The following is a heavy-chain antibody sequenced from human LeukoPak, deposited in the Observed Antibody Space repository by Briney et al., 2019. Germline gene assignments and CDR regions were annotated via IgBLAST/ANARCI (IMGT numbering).Heavy chain of an antibody. V-gene: IGHV3-53*01. CDR3: ARGGGSFYGMDV. CDR1: GFTVSSNF. Sequence: PGGSLRLSCAASGFTVSSNFMSWVRQAPGEGLEWVSVIYSGGNTYYADSVKGRFTISRDSPKNALYLQMNSLRAEDTAVYYCARGGGSFYGMDVWGQGTTVTVSS. J-gene: IGHJ6*02. D-gene: IGHD2-15*01. CDR2: IYSGGNT.